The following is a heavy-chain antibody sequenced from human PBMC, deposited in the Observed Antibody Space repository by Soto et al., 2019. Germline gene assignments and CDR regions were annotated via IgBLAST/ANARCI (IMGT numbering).Heavy chain of an antibody. D-gene: IGHD4-17*01. CDR2: ISYDGSNK. J-gene: IGHJ4*02. CDR3: ASTTANYLDY. Sequence: QVQLVESGGGVVQPGRSLRLSCAASGFTFSSYAMHWVRQAPGKGLEWVAVISYDGSNKYYADSVKGRFTISRDNSKNTLYLQMNSLRAEDTAVYYCASTTANYLDYWGQGTLVTVSS. CDR1: GFTFSSYA. V-gene: IGHV3-30-3*01.